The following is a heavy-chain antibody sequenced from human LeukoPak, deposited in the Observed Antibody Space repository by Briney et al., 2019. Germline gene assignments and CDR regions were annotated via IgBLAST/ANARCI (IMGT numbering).Heavy chain of an antibody. V-gene: IGHV1-8*03. CDR3: ARDGSGWPNYYYYYYMDV. J-gene: IGHJ6*03. CDR2: MNPNSGNT. CDR1: GYTFTSYD. D-gene: IGHD6-19*01. Sequence: ASVKVSCKASGYTFTSYDINWVRQATGQGLEWMGWMNPNSGNTGYAQKFQGRVTITRNTSISTAYMELSSLRSEDTAVYYCARDGSGWPNYYYYYYMDVWGKGTTVTVSS.